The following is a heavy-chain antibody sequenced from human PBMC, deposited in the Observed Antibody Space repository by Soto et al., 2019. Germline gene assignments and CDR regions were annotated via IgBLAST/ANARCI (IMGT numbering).Heavy chain of an antibody. CDR2: SIPIFGTA. CDR1: GGTFSSYA. J-gene: IGHJ6*02. CDR3: ARTSTIFGVVITAYYYYYGMDV. Sequence: SVKVSCKASGGTFSSYAMIWVRQAPGQWLECLELSIPIFGTANYAQKFQGRVTITADESTSTAYMELSSLRSEDTAVYYCARTSTIFGVVITAYYYYYGMDVWGQGTTVTVSS. D-gene: IGHD3-3*01. V-gene: IGHV1-69*13.